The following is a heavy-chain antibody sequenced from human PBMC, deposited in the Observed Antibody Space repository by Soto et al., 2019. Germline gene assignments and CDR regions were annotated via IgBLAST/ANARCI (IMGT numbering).Heavy chain of an antibody. CDR2: IMYDGKKK. J-gene: IGHJ4*02. D-gene: IGHD3-3*01. V-gene: IGHV3-33*01. Sequence: GALSLSCAASGFTFRSYGMPLVRPAPGKGLEGVAGIMYDGKKKNYSDSVKGRFTISRDNSKNTLYLQMNSLRAEDTAVYYFAREREMGNYDFGEGFDYWGQGTLVTVSS. CDR1: GFTFRSYG. CDR3: AREREMGNYDFGEGFDY.